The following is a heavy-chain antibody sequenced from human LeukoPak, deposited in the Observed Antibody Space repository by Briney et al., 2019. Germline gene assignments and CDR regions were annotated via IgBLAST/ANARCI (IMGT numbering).Heavy chain of an antibody. Sequence: GSLRLSCAASGFTFSSYSMNWVRQAPGKGLEWIGEINHSGSTDYNPSLKSRVTISVDTSKNQFSLKLSSVTAADTAVYYCASYRRGYCSGGSCPLRFDPWGQGTLVTVSS. J-gene: IGHJ5*02. CDR1: GFTFSSYS. V-gene: IGHV4-34*01. D-gene: IGHD2-15*01. CDR3: ASYRRGYCSGGSCPLRFDP. CDR2: INHSGST.